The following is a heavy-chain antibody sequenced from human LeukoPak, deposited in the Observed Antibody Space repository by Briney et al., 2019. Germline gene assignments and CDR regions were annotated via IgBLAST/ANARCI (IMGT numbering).Heavy chain of an antibody. CDR2: ISSSSTLI. D-gene: IGHD6-19*01. J-gene: IGHJ4*02. V-gene: IGHV3-21*01. Sequence: GGSLRLSCAASGFTFSSYSVFWVRQAPGKGLEWVSSISSSSTLIYYADSVKGRFTISRDNAKNSLYLQMNSLRAEDTAMYFCARGVISVALVDYWGQGTLVTVSS. CDR3: ARGVISVALVDY. CDR1: GFTFSSYS.